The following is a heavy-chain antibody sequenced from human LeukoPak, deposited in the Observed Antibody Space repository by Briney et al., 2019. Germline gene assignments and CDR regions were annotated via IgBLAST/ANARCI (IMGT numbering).Heavy chain of an antibody. Sequence: SETLSLTCAVYGGSFSGYYWSWIRQPPGKGLEWIGEINHSGSTNYNPYLKSRVTISVDTSKNQFSLKLSSVTAADTAVYYCARGGSSWYGLVSPDYWGQGTLVTVSS. CDR3: ARGGSSWYGLVSPDY. J-gene: IGHJ4*02. CDR1: GGSFSGYY. D-gene: IGHD6-13*01. CDR2: INHSGST. V-gene: IGHV4-34*01.